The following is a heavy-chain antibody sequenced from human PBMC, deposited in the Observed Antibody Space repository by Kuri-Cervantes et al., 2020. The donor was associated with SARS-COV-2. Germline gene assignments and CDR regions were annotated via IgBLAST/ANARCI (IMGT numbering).Heavy chain of an antibody. J-gene: IGHJ4*02. Sequence: LSLTCAASGFTFSSYSMNWVRQAPGKGLEWVSSISSSSTYTHYADSVKGRFIISRDNAKNSLYLQMNSLRAEDTAVYYCALMGQRLQYYFDYWGQGTPVTVSS. V-gene: IGHV3-21*01. CDR1: GFTFSSYS. CDR3: ALMGQRLQYYFDY. CDR2: ISSSSTYT. D-gene: IGHD5-12*01.